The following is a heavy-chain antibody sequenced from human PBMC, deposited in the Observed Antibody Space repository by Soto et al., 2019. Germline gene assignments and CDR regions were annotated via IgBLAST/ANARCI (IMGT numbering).Heavy chain of an antibody. CDR2: ISKDGRKK. V-gene: IGHV3-30*03. CDR1: GLTYSSYG. D-gene: IGHD2-2*01. Sequence: RRSCASSGLTYSSYGMEWVRQAPVMGLEWVAVISKDGRKKYYAESVKGRFTIYRDNSENTVFLQMNSMRTEDTDVYYCVRDFDGSRARCYYCDHWGQGTLVAVS. J-gene: IGHJ4*02. CDR3: VRDFDGSRARCYYCDH.